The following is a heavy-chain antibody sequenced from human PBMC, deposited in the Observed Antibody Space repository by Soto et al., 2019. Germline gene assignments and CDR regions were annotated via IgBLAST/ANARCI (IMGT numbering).Heavy chain of an antibody. J-gene: IGHJ4*02. CDR3: AKGTHYSGSYYVDH. CDR2: ISYDGSNK. V-gene: IGHV3-30-3*01. D-gene: IGHD1-26*01. CDR1: GFTFSSYA. Sequence: PGGSLRLSCAAPGFTFSSYAMHWVRQAPGKGLEWVAVISYDGSNKYYADSVKGRFTISRDNSENTLFLQMNSLRAEDTAVYYCAKGTHYSGSYYVDHWGQGTLVTVSS.